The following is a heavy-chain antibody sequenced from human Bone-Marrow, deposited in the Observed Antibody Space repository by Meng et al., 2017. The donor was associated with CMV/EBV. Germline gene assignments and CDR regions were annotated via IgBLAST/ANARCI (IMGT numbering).Heavy chain of an antibody. CDR1: GFTVSRNY. CDR3: AKDRERGADYDFWSGYDMDV. V-gene: IGHV3-53*01. J-gene: IGHJ6*02. Sequence: GGSLRLSCAASGFTVSRNYMSWVRQAPGKGLEWVSVIYSGGSTYYADSVKGRFTISRDNSKNTLYLQMNSLRAEDTAVYYCAKDRERGADYDFWSGYDMDVWGQGTTVTVSS. D-gene: IGHD3-3*01. CDR2: IYSGGST.